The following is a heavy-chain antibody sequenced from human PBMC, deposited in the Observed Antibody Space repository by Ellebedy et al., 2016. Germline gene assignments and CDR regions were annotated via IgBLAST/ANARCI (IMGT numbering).Heavy chain of an antibody. V-gene: IGHV1-46*03. CDR1: GYTFTSYY. Sequence: ASVKVSXXASGYTFTSYYMHWVRQAPGQGLEWMGIINPSGGSTSYAQKFQGRVTMTRDTSTSTVYMELSSLRSEDTAVYYCAIRGASITIFGVVESGAFDIWGQGTMVTVSS. CDR3: AIRGASITIFGVVESGAFDI. D-gene: IGHD3-3*01. J-gene: IGHJ3*02. CDR2: INPSGGST.